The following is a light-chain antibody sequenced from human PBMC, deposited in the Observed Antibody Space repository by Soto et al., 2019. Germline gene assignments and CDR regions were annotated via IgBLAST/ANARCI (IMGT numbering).Light chain of an antibody. CDR3: QQYNNWPRT. Sequence: EIVMTQSPATLSVSPGKRATPSCRASQSVSSNLAWYQQKPGQAPRLLIYGASTRATGIPARFSGSGSGTEFTLTISSLQSEDFAVYYCQQYNNWPRTFGPGTKVDIK. CDR1: QSVSSN. J-gene: IGKJ3*01. V-gene: IGKV3-15*01. CDR2: GAS.